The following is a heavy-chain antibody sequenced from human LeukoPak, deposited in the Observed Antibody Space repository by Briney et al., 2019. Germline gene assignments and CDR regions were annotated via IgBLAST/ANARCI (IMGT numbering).Heavy chain of an antibody. CDR1: GFTFSSYS. D-gene: IGHD3-10*01. V-gene: IGHV3-21*01. J-gene: IGHJ3*02. Sequence: GGSLRLSCAASGFTFSSYSMNWVRQAPGKRLEWVSSISSSSSYIYYADSVKGRFTISRDNAKNSLYLQMNSLRAEDTAVYYCARPYGSGSYYNGHSNDAFDIWGQGTMVTVSS. CDR3: ARPYGSGSYYNGHSNDAFDI. CDR2: ISSSSSYI.